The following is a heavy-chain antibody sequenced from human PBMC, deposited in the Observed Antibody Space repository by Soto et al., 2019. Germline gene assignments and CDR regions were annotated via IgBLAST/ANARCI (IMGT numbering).Heavy chain of an antibody. V-gene: IGHV4-34*01. CDR1: GGSFSGYY. J-gene: IGHJ4*02. D-gene: IGHD3-10*01. Sequence: PSETLSLTCAVYGGSFSGYYWSWIRQPPGKGLEWIGEINHSGSTNYNPSLKSRVTISVDTSKNQFSLKLSSVTAADTAVYYCARGPGLLWFGELDDYFDYWGQGTLVTVSS. CDR2: INHSGST. CDR3: ARGPGLLWFGELDDYFDY.